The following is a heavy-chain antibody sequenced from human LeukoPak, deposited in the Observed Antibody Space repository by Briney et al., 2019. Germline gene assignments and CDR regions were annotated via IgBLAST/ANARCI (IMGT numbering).Heavy chain of an antibody. CDR1: GYTFTSYG. Sequence: GASVKVSCKASGYTFTSYGISWVRQAPGQGLEWMGWISAYNGNTNYAQKLQGRVTMTTDTSMSTAYMELRSLRSDDTAVYYCARPGYSSSWYGGYYFDYWGQGTLVTVSS. V-gene: IGHV1-18*01. CDR2: ISAYNGNT. D-gene: IGHD6-13*01. J-gene: IGHJ4*02. CDR3: ARPGYSSSWYGGYYFDY.